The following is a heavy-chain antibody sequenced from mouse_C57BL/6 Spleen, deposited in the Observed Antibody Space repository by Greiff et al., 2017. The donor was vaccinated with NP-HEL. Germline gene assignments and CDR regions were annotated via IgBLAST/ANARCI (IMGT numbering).Heavy chain of an antibody. J-gene: IGHJ2*01. CDR1: GYTFTSYW. CDR3: ARVGYYGTEYYFDY. V-gene: IGHV1-50*01. CDR2: IDPSDSYT. Sequence: QVQLQQPGAELVKPGASVKLSCKASGYTFTSYWMQWVKQRPGQGLEWIGEIDPSDSYTNYNQKFKGKTTLTVDTSSSTAYMQLSSLTSEDSAVYYCARVGYYGTEYYFDYWGQGTTLTVSS. D-gene: IGHD2-1*01.